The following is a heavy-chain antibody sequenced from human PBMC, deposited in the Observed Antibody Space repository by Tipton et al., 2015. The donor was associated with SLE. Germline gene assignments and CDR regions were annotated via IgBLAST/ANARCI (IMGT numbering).Heavy chain of an antibody. CDR2: INHSGST. J-gene: IGHJ6*04. Sequence: QVQLVQSGGGLVQPGGSLRLSCAAPGFTFSSYEMNWIRQPPGKGLEWIGEINHSGSTNYNPSLKSRVTISVDTSKNQFSLKLSSVTAADTAVYYCARDDTMVRGVLDVWGKGTTVTVSS. CDR1: GFTFSSYE. V-gene: IGHV4-34*01. CDR3: ARDDTMVRGVLDV. D-gene: IGHD3-10*01.